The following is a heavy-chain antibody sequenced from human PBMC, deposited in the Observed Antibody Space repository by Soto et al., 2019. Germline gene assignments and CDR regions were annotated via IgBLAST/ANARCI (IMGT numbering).Heavy chain of an antibody. CDR3: ARGGYYTNAFDI. V-gene: IGHV4-59*01. Sequence: SETLSLTCTVSGGATSSYYWSWIRQSPGKGLASIGYIYSSGSTNYNPSLKSRVTISLDTSKNQFSLKLSSVTAADTAVYYCARGGYYTNAFDIWGQGTMVTVSS. CDR1: GGATSSYY. J-gene: IGHJ3*02. CDR2: IYSSGST. D-gene: IGHD3-3*01.